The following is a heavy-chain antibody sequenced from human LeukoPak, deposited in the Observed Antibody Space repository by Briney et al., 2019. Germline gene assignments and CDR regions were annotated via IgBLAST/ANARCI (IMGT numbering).Heavy chain of an antibody. CDR2: INHSGST. CDR3: ARGTRPSDY. V-gene: IGHV4-34*01. J-gene: IGHJ4*02. Sequence: SETLSLTCAVYGGSFSGYYWSWIRQPPGKGLEWIGEINHSGSTNYNPSLKSRVTISVDTSKNQFSLKLSSVTAADTAVYYCARGTRPSDYWGQGTLVTVSS. CDR1: GGSFSGYY.